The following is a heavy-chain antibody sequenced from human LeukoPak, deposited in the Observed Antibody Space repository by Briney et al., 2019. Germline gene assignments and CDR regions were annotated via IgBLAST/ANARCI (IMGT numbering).Heavy chain of an antibody. Sequence: GGSLRLSCAASGFTFSSYWMSWVRQAPGKGLEWVANIKQDGSEKYYVDSVKGRFTISRDNAKNSLYMQMNSLRAEDTAVYYCARDYYDSSGYYHVGYFDYWGQGTLVTVSS. D-gene: IGHD3-22*01. CDR3: ARDYYDSSGYYHVGYFDY. CDR2: IKQDGSEK. V-gene: IGHV3-7*01. CDR1: GFTFSSYW. J-gene: IGHJ4*02.